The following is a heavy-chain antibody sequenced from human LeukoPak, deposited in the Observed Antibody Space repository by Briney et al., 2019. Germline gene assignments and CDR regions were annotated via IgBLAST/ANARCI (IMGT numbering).Heavy chain of an antibody. D-gene: IGHD3-22*01. CDR3: ARGAYYYED. CDR2: ISSSSSTI. CDR1: GFTFSPYA. V-gene: IGHV3-48*01. J-gene: IGHJ4*02. Sequence: GGSLRLSCAASGFTFSPYAMNWFRQAPGKGLEWVSYISSSSSTIYYADSVKGRFTISRDNAKNSLYLQMNSLRAEDTAVYYCARGAYYYEDWGQGTLVTVSS.